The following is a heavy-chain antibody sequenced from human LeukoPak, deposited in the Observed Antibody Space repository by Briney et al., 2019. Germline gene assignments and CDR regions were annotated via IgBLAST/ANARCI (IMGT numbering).Heavy chain of an antibody. CDR2: MNPNSGNT. CDR3: AREGSYDILTGYSVLY. CDR1: GYTFTSYD. Sequence: ASVKVSCKASGYTFTSYDINWVRQATGQGLEWMGWMNPNSGNTGYAQKFQGRVTITRNTSISTAYMELSSLRSEDTAVYYCAREGSYDILTGYSVLYWGQGTLVTVSS. V-gene: IGHV1-8*03. D-gene: IGHD3-9*01. J-gene: IGHJ4*02.